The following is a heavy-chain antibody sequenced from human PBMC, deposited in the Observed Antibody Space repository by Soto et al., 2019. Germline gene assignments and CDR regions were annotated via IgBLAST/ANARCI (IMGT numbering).Heavy chain of an antibody. CDR3: AKEGQAHCSGGSCFSGWFDS. J-gene: IGHJ5*01. CDR1: GFTFRNYG. V-gene: IGHV3-30*18. D-gene: IGHD2-15*01. Sequence: QVQLVESGGGVVQPGKSLRLSCAASGFTFRNYGMLWVRQAPGKGLEWEALISYDGSKTDYADSVKGRFTVSRDNFKNTVYLQMNSLRPEDTAVYFCAKEGQAHCSGGSCFSGWFDSWGQGTQVTVSS. CDR2: ISYDGSKT.